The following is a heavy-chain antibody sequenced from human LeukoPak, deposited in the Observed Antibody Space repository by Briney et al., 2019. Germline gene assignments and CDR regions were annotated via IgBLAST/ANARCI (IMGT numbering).Heavy chain of an antibody. CDR2: IYYSGST. CDR1: GDSISSYQ. CDR3: ARRFDS. V-gene: IGHV4-59*08. J-gene: IGHJ4*02. Sequence: PSETLSLTCNVSGDSISSYQWNWVRQPPGKGLEWIGYIYYSGSTNYNPSLKSRVTISVDTSKNQFSLTLTSVTAADTAIYYCARRFDSWGQGALVTVSS.